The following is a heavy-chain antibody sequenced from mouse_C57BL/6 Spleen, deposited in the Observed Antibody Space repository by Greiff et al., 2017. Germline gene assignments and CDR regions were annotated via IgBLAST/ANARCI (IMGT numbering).Heavy chain of an antibody. CDR1: GYTFTSYW. Sequence: VQLQQPGAELVKPGASVKLSCKASGYTFTSYWMHWVKQRPGQGLEWIGMIHPNGGSNNYNKKFKSKATLTVDKSSSTAYMQLSSLTSEDSAVYYCAREYTTVVGWYFDVWGTGTTVTVSS. CDR2: IHPNGGSN. CDR3: AREYTTVVGWYFDV. J-gene: IGHJ1*03. V-gene: IGHV1-64*01. D-gene: IGHD1-1*01.